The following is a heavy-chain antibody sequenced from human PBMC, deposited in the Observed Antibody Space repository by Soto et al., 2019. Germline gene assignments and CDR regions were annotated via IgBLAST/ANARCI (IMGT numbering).Heavy chain of an antibody. CDR1: GFSLNTRAVG. D-gene: IGHD2-15*01. J-gene: IGHJ3*02. CDR3: AHRHDLGGFDI. Sequence: QITLKEAGPTLVKPTQTLTLTCTFSGFSLNTRAVGVGWIRQPPGKALEWLALINWNADKRYSPSLKDRLTITKDTSKNPVVLTMTNIDPVDTATYYCAHRHDLGGFDIWGQGTTVTVSS. CDR2: INWNADK. V-gene: IGHV2-5*01.